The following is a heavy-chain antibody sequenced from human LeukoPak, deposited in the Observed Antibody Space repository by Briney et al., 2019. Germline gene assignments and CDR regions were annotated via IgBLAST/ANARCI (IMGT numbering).Heavy chain of an antibody. CDR2: ISVSGGST. V-gene: IGHV3-23*01. D-gene: IGHD3-3*01. Sequence: PGGSLRLSCAASGFTFSNYAMSWVRQAPGEGLEWVSTISVSGGSTYYADSVRGRFTISRDNSKNTLYLQMYSLRAEDTGVYYCAKGGRFLEWLAHDYWGQGTLVTVSS. CDR1: GFTFSNYA. J-gene: IGHJ4*02. CDR3: AKGGRFLEWLAHDY.